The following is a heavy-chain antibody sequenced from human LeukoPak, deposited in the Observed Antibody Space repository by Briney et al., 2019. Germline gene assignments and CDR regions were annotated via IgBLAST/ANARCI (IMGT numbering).Heavy chain of an antibody. Sequence: SETLSLTCTVSGGSISSSSSFWAWIRRPPGKGLEWIGNVYYSGNTHYNPSLKSRVTISLDTSKNQFSLRLTSVTAADTAVYYCARHGLYQDYGYWGQGTLVTVSS. V-gene: IGHV4-39*01. J-gene: IGHJ4*02. CDR1: GGSISSSSSF. CDR2: VYYSGNT. CDR3: ARHGLYQDYGY. D-gene: IGHD3-16*01.